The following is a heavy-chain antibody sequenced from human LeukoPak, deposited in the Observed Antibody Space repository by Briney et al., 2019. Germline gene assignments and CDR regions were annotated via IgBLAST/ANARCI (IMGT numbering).Heavy chain of an antibody. CDR1: GFTFSTNA. CDR3: AKMEGQRLYDYCMDV. CDR2: MSGSGYYT. Sequence: GGSLRLSCITSGFTFSTNAFDWVRQAPGKGLEWVSAMSGSGYYTYYVESVKGRFTISRDNSKNTLYLHMNSLRADDTAVYYCAKMEGQRLYDYCMDVWGRGTTVTVSS. D-gene: IGHD3-3*01. J-gene: IGHJ6*03. V-gene: IGHV3-23*01.